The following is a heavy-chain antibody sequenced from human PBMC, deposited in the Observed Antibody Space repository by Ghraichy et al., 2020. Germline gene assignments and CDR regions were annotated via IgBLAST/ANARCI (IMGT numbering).Heavy chain of an antibody. J-gene: IGHJ5*02. D-gene: IGHD2-2*01. V-gene: IGHV4-59*01. CDR2: IYYIGST. Sequence: SETLSLTCTVSGGSISSYYWSWIRQPPGKGLEWIGYIYYIGSTNYNPSLKSRVTMSVDTSKSQFSLKLSSVTAADTAVYYCARDLGYCSSATCYAWFDPWGQGTLVTVSS. CDR1: GGSISSYY. CDR3: ARDLGYCSSATCYAWFDP.